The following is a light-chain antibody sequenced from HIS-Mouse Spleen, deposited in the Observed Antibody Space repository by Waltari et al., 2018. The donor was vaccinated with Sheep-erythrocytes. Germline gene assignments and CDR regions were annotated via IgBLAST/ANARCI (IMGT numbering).Light chain of an antibody. CDR2: EGS. V-gene: IGLV2-23*03. CDR3: CSYAGSSTFHVV. CDR1: SSDVGSYNL. J-gene: IGLJ2*01. Sequence: QSALTQPASVSGSPGQSITISCTGTSSDVGSYNLVSWYPHHPGKAPKLMIYEGSKRPSVVSHRFSGSKSGNTASLTISGLQAEDEADYYCCSYAGSSTFHVVFGGGTKLTVL.